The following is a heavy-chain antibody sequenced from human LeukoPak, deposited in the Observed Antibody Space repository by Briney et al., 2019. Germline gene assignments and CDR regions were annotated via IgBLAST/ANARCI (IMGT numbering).Heavy chain of an antibody. Sequence: PSETLSLTCSVSGYSISSGYYWGWIRQPPGKGLEWIGRIYHSGSTYYNPSLKSRVTMSVDTSKNQFSLKLSSVTAADTAVYYCARSHDDFWSGYYFDYWGQGTLVTVSS. J-gene: IGHJ4*02. CDR3: ARSHDDFWSGYYFDY. D-gene: IGHD3-3*01. V-gene: IGHV4-38-2*01. CDR1: GYSISSGYY. CDR2: IYHSGST.